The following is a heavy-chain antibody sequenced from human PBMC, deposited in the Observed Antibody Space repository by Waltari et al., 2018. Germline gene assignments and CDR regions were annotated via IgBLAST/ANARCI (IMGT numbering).Heavy chain of an antibody. CDR1: GFTFSSYS. J-gene: IGHJ3*02. Sequence: EVQLVESGGGLVQPGGSVRLSCAASGFTFSSYSTNWVRQAPGKGLEWVSYISSSSSTIYYADSVKGRFTISRDNAKNSLYLQMNSLRAEDTAVYYCLRDDAFDIWGQGTMVTVSS. CDR3: LRDDAFDI. CDR2: ISSSSSTI. V-gene: IGHV3-48*01.